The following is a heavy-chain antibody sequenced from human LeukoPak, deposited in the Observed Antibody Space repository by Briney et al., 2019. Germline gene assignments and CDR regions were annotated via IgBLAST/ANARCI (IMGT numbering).Heavy chain of an antibody. J-gene: IGHJ5*02. Sequence: SETLYLTXTVSGYSISSGYYWGWIRQPPGKGLEWIGSIYHSGSTYYNPSLKSRVTISVDTSKNQFSLKLSSVTAADTAVYYCARDYTITIFGVVKGTSRFDPWGQGTLVTVSS. V-gene: IGHV4-38-2*02. D-gene: IGHD3-3*01. CDR2: IYHSGST. CDR1: GYSISSGYY. CDR3: ARDYTITIFGVVKGTSRFDP.